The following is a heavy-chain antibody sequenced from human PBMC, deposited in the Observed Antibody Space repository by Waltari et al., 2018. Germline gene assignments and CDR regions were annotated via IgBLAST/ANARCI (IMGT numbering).Heavy chain of an antibody. V-gene: IGHV4-39*01. D-gene: IGHD3-10*01. CDR1: GGSISSSGYY. CDR3: ARHESWSGVGNY. J-gene: IGHJ4*02. CDR2: IYYRGST. Sequence: QLQLQESGPGLVKPSETLSLTCTVSGGSISSSGYYWGWTRQPPGKGLEWIGSIYYRGSTYYNPSLKSRVTISVDTSKNQFSLKVSSVTAADTAVYYCARHESWSGVGNYWGQGALVTVSS.